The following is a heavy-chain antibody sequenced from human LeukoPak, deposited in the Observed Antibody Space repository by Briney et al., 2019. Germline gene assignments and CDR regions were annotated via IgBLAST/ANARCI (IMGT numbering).Heavy chain of an antibody. CDR3: AKEGTGIHFDY. CDR1: GYTFSSNA. V-gene: IGHV3-30-3*01. J-gene: IGHJ4*02. Sequence: PGRSLRLSCAASGYTFSSNAIHWVRQAPGKGLEWVAEISYDGGNTYYADSVKGRFTISRDNSKNTLYLQMNRLRAEDTAVYYCAKEGTGIHFDYWGQGTLVTVSS. D-gene: IGHD1-1*01. CDR2: ISYDGGNT.